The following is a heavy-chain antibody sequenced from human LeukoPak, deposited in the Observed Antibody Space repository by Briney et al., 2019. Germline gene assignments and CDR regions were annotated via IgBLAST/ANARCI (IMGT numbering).Heavy chain of an antibody. CDR3: ARQLSPFAFDI. Sequence: ASVKVSCKASGYTFTAYYMHWVGQAPGQGREWVGRIKPNSGGTNYAQKFQDRVTMTRDTSISTAYMELSRLRSDDTAVYYCARQLSPFAFDIWGQGTMVTISS. D-gene: IGHD5-18*01. CDR2: IKPNSGGT. V-gene: IGHV1-2*06. CDR1: GYTFTAYY. J-gene: IGHJ3*02.